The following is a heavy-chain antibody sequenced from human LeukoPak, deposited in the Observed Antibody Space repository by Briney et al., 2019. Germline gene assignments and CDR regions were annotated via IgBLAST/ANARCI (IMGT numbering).Heavy chain of an antibody. CDR2: ISGSGGST. V-gene: IGHV3-23*01. CDR3: AKASDSSGWYASFDY. D-gene: IGHD6-13*01. J-gene: IGHJ4*02. CDR1: GFTFSSYA. Sequence: GGSLRLSCAASGFTFSSYAMSWVRQAPGKGLEWVSAISGSGGSTYYADSVKGRFAISRGNSKNTLYLQMNSLRAEDTAVYYCAKASDSSGWYASFDYWGQGTLVTVSP.